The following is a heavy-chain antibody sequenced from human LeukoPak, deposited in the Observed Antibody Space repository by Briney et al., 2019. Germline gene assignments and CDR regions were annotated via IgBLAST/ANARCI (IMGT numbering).Heavy chain of an antibody. CDR3: ARGVGSSSPPS. CDR2: IHHSGTT. V-gene: IGHV4-38-2*02. CDR1: GYSISSGSY. D-gene: IGHD6-6*01. J-gene: IGHJ5*02. Sequence: SETLSLTCTVSGYSISSGSYWGWIRQSPGKGLEWIGSIHHSGTTYYNSSLKSRVTILVDTSKNQFSVKLSSVTAADTAVYYCARGVGSSSPPSWGQGTLVTVSS.